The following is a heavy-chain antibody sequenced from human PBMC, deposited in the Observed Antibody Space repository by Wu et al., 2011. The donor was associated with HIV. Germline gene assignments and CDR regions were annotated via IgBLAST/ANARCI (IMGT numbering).Heavy chain of an antibody. CDR1: GGSFDNLV. Sequence: QVQLVQSGAEVKKPGSSVRVSCRASGGSFDNLVISWVRQAPGQGLEWMGQIIPVFDMTNHAQKFQGRVTITADKSTSTFYMDLTSLTSKDTAVYYCARDFGGDEDSWGQGTLVTVSS. CDR3: ARDFGGDEDS. J-gene: IGHJ4*02. D-gene: IGHD2-21*01. CDR2: IIPVFDMT. V-gene: IGHV1-69*04.